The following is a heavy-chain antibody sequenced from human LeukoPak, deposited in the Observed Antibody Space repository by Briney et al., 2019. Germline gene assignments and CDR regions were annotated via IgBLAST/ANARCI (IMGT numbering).Heavy chain of an antibody. V-gene: IGHV3-48*01. CDR1: GFTFSSYS. D-gene: IGHD5-24*01. Sequence: GGSLRLSCAASGFTFSSYSTNWVRQAPGKGLEWVSYISSSSSTIYYADSVKGRFTISRDNAKNSLYLQMNSLRAEDTAVYYCARGPRSRDGYNYVGAFDIWGQGTMVTVSS. CDR2: ISSSSSTI. J-gene: IGHJ3*02. CDR3: ARGPRSRDGYNYVGAFDI.